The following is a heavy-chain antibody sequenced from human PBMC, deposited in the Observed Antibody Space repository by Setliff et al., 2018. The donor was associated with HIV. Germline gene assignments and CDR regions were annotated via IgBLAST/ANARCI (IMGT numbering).Heavy chain of an antibody. CDR1: GGSFSGSY. CDR2: INQSGNT. J-gene: IGHJ5*02. Sequence: PSETLSLTCAVYGGSFSGSYWSWIRQPPGKGLEWIGEINQSGNTNYNPSLKSRVTMSVDTSKNQFSLKLSSVTAADTAVYYCARSSLYCSGGSCHLTWFDPWGQGVKVTVSS. V-gene: IGHV4-34*01. CDR3: ARSSLYCSGGSCHLTWFDP. D-gene: IGHD2-15*01.